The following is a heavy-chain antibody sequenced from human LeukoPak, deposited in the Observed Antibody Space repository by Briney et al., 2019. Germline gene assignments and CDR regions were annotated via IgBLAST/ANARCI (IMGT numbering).Heavy chain of an antibody. V-gene: IGHV4-4*07. CDR2: IHTSGAT. J-gene: IGHJ4*02. CDR1: SGSISGHY. D-gene: IGHD3-3*01. CDR3: ARDQYFDFWSSTATPYYFDY. Sequence: SETLSLTCTVTSGSISGHYWSWIRQPAGKEMQWIGRIHTSGATNYNPSLKSRVTMSIDTSKKEFTLKLTSVTAADTAVYYCARDQYFDFWSSTATPYYFDYWGQGTLVTVSS.